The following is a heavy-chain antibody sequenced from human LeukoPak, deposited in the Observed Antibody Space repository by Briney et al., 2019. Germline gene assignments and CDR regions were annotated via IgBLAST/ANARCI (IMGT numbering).Heavy chain of an antibody. J-gene: IGHJ4*02. D-gene: IGHD6-19*01. CDR2: IIPILGIA. V-gene: IGHV1-69*10. Sequence: ASVKVSCKASGGTFTSYTISWVRQAPGQGREWRGGIIPILGIANYAQKFQGRVTITADKSTSTAYMELSSLRSEDTAVYYCARSGAVAGALHLEYWGQGTLVTVSS. CDR1: GGTFTSYT. CDR3: ARSGAVAGALHLEY.